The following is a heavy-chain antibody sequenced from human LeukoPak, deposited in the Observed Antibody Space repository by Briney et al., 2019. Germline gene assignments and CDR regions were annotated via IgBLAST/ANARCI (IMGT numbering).Heavy chain of an antibody. D-gene: IGHD1/OR15-1a*01. CDR2: IGPSGYI. CDR3: VRGGGNIPFEH. CDR1: GFTFSDYH. Sequence: GGSLRLSCTASGFTFSDYHMNWVRQAPGKGLEWVSSIGPSGYIFYADSVRGRFTTSRDNAKDSLDLQMNSLGDDDTAVYFCVRGGGNIPFEHWGQGTLVTVSS. J-gene: IGHJ4*02. V-gene: IGHV3-69-1*01.